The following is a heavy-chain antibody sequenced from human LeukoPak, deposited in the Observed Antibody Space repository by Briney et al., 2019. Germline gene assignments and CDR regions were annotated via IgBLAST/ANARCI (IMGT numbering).Heavy chain of an antibody. V-gene: IGHV1-69*13. CDR2: IIPIFGTA. CDR1: GGTFSSYA. CDR3: ARDSSSVRARYYFDY. J-gene: IGHJ4*02. Sequence: SVKVSCKASGGTFSSYAISWVRQAPGQGLEWMGGIIPIFGTANYAQKFQGRVTITADESTSTAYMELSSLRSEDTAVYYCARDSSSVRARYYFDYWGQGTLVTVSS. D-gene: IGHD6-6*01.